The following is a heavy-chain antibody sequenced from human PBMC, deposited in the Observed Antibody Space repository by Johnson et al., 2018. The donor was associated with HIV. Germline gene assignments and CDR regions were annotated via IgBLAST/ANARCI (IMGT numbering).Heavy chain of an antibody. CDR3: AKDRDSSSWYGYDAFDI. D-gene: IGHD6-13*01. CDR2: ISYDGSKT. J-gene: IGHJ3*02. V-gene: IGHV3-30*18. CDR1: GFTFSSYD. Sequence: QMQLVESGGGLVQPGGSLRLSCAASGFTFSSYDMHWVRQPPGKGLEWVAGISYDGSKTYYVDSVKARFTISRDDAKNTLYLQMNSLRAEDTAVYYCAKDRDSSSWYGYDAFDIWGQGTMVTVSS.